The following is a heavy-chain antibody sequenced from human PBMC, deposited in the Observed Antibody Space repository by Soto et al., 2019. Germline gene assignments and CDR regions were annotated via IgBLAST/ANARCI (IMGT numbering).Heavy chain of an antibody. V-gene: IGHV3-66*01. J-gene: IGHJ6*02. CDR3: ARDRGHRNGMSV. CDR2: IYSGGST. CDR1: GFTVNSDY. D-gene: IGHD3-10*01. Sequence: EVQLVESGGALVQPGGSLRLSCAASGFTVNSDYMSWVRQAPGKGLEWVSVIYSGGSTYYAESVKGRFTISRDNSKNTLSLQMNSLRAEDTAVYYCARDRGHRNGMSVWGQGTTVTVSS.